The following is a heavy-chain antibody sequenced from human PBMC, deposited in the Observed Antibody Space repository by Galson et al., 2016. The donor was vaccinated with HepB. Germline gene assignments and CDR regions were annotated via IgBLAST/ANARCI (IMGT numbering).Heavy chain of an antibody. CDR3: AVWLQAHFDH. CDR1: GFAFSNSA. CDR2: ISPGRPNT. J-gene: IGHJ4*02. D-gene: IGHD5-24*01. V-gene: IGHV3-23*01. Sequence: SLRLSCAASGFAFSNSAMGWIRQVPGKGLEWVSTISPGRPNTHYADSVWSRFTLSRADAKDTVFLHMYSLRDEDTAVYYCAVWLQAHFDHWGQGTFVAVSS.